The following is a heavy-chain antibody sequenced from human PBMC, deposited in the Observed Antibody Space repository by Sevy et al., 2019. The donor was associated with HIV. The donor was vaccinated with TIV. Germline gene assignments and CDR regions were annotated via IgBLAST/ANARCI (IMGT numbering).Heavy chain of an antibody. Sequence: ASVKVSCKASGYTFTSYDINWVRQATGQGLELMGWMNPNSGNTGYAQKFQGRVTMTRNTSISTAYMELSSLRSEDTAVYYCARSIVVVPAAMGYYGMDVWGQGTTVTVSS. J-gene: IGHJ6*02. D-gene: IGHD2-2*01. CDR3: ARSIVVVPAAMGYYGMDV. V-gene: IGHV1-8*01. CDR2: MNPNSGNT. CDR1: GYTFTSYD.